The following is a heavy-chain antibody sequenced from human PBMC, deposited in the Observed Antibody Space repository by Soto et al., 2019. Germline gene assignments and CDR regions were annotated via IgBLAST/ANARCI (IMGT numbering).Heavy chain of an antibody. CDR3: PRLYAYHNIRTPMNDDY. CDR2: IFYSGIT. Sequence: SETLSLTCSVSGGSISTKNYYWGWIRQPPGKGLEWIGSIFYSGITYYNPSLESRVTISVDTSKNQFSLKLSSVTAADTAVYYCPRLYAYHNIRTPMNDDYWGQGTLVNVS. D-gene: IGHD2-2*01. V-gene: IGHV4-39*01. J-gene: IGHJ4*02. CDR1: GGSISTKNYY.